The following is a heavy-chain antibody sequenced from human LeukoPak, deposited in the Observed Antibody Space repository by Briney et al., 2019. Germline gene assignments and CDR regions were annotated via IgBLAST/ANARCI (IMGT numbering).Heavy chain of an antibody. D-gene: IGHD5-12*01. CDR3: ARWLRRRRGIDY. CDR1: GGSFSGYY. V-gene: IGHV4-34*01. J-gene: IGHJ4*02. CDR2: INHSGST. Sequence: SETLSLTCAVYGGSFSGYYWSWIRQPPGKGLEWIGEINHSGSTNYNPSLKSRVTISVDTSKNQFSLKLSSVTAADTAVYYCARWLRRRRGIDYWGQGTLVTVSS.